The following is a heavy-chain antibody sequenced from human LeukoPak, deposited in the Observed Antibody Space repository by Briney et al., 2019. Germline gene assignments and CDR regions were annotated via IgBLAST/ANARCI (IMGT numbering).Heavy chain of an antibody. V-gene: IGHV3-48*02. Sequence: GGSLRLSCAASGFTFSSYDMDWVRQAPGKGLEWVSYISTMSSTKYYADSVKGRFTISRDNAKNSLYLQMNSLRDEDTAVYYCARGKIGYYYGDYDGYWGQGTLVTVSS. CDR2: ISTMSSTK. D-gene: IGHD4-17*01. J-gene: IGHJ4*02. CDR1: GFTFSSYD. CDR3: ARGKIGYYYGDYDGY.